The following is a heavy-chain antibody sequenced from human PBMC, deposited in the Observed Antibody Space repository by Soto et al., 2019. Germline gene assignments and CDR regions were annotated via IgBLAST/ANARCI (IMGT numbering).Heavy chain of an antibody. D-gene: IGHD6-13*01. CDR3: VRPYYSSSWFPFDR. J-gene: IGHJ4*02. Sequence: GGSLRLSCAASGFTFSDSYMIWIRQAPGKGLEWVSYYTDSVKGRFTISRDNAKKTVYLQMSSLRVEDTALYYCVRPYYSSSWFPFDRWGQGTLVTVS. V-gene: IGHV3-11*01. CDR1: GFTFSDSY.